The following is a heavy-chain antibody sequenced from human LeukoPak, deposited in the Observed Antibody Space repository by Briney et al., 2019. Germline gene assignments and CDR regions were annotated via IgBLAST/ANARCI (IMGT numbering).Heavy chain of an antibody. CDR1: GGSISSYY. CDR3: ARQRGLTGHSTYYYYYMDV. Sequence: PSETLSLTCTVSGGSISSYYWSWIRQPPGKGLEWIGYIYYSGSTNYNPSLKSRVTISVDTSKNQFSLKLSSVTAADTAVYYCARQRGLTGHSTYYYYYMDVWGKGTTVTISS. CDR2: IYYSGST. D-gene: IGHD3-9*01. V-gene: IGHV4-59*01. J-gene: IGHJ6*03.